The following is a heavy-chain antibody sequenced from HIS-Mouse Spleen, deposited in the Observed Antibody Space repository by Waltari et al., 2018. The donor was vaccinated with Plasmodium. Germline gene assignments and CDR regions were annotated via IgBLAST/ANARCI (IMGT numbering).Heavy chain of an antibody. D-gene: IGHD6-13*01. CDR3: ARVGIAAAGWYFDL. CDR1: GGTFSSYA. Sequence: QVQLVQSGAEVKKPGSSVKVSCKASGGTFSSYAICWVRQAPGQGLEWMGRIIPILGIANYAQKFQGRVTITADKSTSTAYMELSSLRSEDTAVYYCARVGIAAAGWYFDLWGRGTLVTVSS. J-gene: IGHJ2*01. V-gene: IGHV1-69*04. CDR2: IIPILGIA.